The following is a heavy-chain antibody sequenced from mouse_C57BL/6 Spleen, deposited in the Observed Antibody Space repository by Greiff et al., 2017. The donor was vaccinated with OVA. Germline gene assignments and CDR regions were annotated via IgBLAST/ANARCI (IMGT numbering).Heavy chain of an antibody. CDR1: GFTFSDYY. J-gene: IGHJ1*03. CDR3: ARAPSSNYGYFDV. D-gene: IGHD2-10*02. CDR2: INYDGSST. V-gene: IGHV5-16*01. Sequence: EVKLMESEGGLVQPGSSMKLSCTASGFTFSDYYMAWVRHVPEKGLEWVANINYDGSSTYYLDSLKSRFIISRDNAKNILYLQMSRLKSEDTATYYCARAPSSNYGYFDVWGTGTTVTVSS.